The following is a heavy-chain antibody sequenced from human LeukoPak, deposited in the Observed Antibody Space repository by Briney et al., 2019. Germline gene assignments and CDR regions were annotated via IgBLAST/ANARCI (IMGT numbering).Heavy chain of an antibody. Sequence: SETLSLTCTVSGGSISSSDYYWGWIRRPPGKGLEWIGTIYYSGSTYYDPYLKSRVSISVVTSKNHFSLKLTSETAADTALYYCARLTFYDFSRRAFDIWGQGTLVTVSS. J-gene: IGHJ3*02. V-gene: IGHV4-39*02. D-gene: IGHD3-3*01. CDR2: IYYSGST. CDR3: ARLTFYDFSRRAFDI. CDR1: GGSISSSDYY.